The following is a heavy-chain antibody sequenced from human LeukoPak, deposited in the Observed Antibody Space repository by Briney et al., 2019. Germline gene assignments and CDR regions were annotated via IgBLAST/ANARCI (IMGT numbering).Heavy chain of an antibody. CDR2: IHYGST. Sequence: SETLSLTCTVSGDAISGFYWNWIRQPPGKALEWIGCIHYGSTEYTPSIESRVTISVDTSKNQFSLKLTSVTAADTAVYARGYGYNSEYWGQGIVVTVSP. CDR3: GYGYNSEY. J-gene: IGHJ4*02. V-gene: IGHV4-59*13. D-gene: IGHD5-24*01. CDR1: GDAISGFY.